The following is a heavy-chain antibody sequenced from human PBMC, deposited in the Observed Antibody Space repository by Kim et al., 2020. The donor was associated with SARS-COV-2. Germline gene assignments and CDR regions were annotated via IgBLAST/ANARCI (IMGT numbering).Heavy chain of an antibody. V-gene: IGHV3-30*04. CDR2: ISYDGSKK. D-gene: IGHD3-22*01. CDR3: ARESPSRGNYYESRAFQY. J-gene: IGHJ1*01. Sequence: GGSLRLSCAASGFTFSSYSIHWVRQAPGKGLEWVAFISYDGSKKYYGDSVKGRFTISRDKSKNTMYLQMNSLRAEDTAVYYCARESPSRGNYYESRAFQYWGQGTLVTVSS. CDR1: GFTFSSYS.